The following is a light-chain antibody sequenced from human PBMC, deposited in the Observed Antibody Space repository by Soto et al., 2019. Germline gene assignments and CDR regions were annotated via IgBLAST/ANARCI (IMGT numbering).Light chain of an antibody. V-gene: IGKV3-20*01. J-gene: IGKJ4*01. Sequence: EIVLTQSPGTLSLSPGERATLSCRASQSIRSNYVAWYQQKPGQGPRLLIYGASSRATGIPDRFSGSGSGTDFTLTISRLEPEDFAVYYCHQSGSSPLTFGGGTKVDIK. CDR3: HQSGSSPLT. CDR2: GAS. CDR1: QSIRSNY.